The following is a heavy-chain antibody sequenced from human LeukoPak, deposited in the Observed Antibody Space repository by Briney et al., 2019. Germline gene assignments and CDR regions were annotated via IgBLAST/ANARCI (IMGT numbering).Heavy chain of an antibody. CDR2: IYPGDSDT. J-gene: IGHJ4*02. CDR1: GYSFTSYW. V-gene: IGHV5-51*01. Sequence: GEPLKISFKGSGYSFTSYWIGWVRKIPGKGLEWMGIIYPGDSDTRFSPSFQGQVTISADKSIRTAFLQWGSLKAWGPAMDYFWRPWSSSGWVDYRGQGALGTVS. D-gene: IGHD6-19*01. CDR3: WRPWSSSGWVDY.